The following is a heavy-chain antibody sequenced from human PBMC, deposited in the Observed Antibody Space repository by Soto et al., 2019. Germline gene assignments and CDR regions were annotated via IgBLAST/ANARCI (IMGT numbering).Heavy chain of an antibody. CDR1: GGSMSSGEYY. J-gene: IGHJ5*02. Sequence: SGTLALSCTVCGGSMSSGEYYGSWIRQPPGKGLEWIGYIYYSGSTYYNPSLKSRVTISVDTSKNQFSLKLSSVTAADTAVYYCARAQYYDILTGSTAPYNWFDPWGQGTLVTVSS. D-gene: IGHD3-9*01. CDR3: ARAQYYDILTGSTAPYNWFDP. CDR2: IYYSGST. V-gene: IGHV4-30-4*01.